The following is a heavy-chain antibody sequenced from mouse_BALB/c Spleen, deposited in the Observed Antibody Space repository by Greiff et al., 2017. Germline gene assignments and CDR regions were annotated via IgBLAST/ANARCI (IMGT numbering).Heavy chain of an antibody. V-gene: IGHV1S29*02. CDR1: GYTFTDYN. Sequence: EVKLQESGPELVKPGASVKISCKASGYTFTDYNMHWVKQSHGKSLEWIGYIYPYNGGTGYNQKFKSKATLTVDNSSSTAYMELRSLTSEDSAVYYCAREDYGSSLFAYWGQGTLVTVSA. D-gene: IGHD1-1*01. CDR2: IYPYNGGT. J-gene: IGHJ3*01. CDR3: AREDYGSSLFAY.